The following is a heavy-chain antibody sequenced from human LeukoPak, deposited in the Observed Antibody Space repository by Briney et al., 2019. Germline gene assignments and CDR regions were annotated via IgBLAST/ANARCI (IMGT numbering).Heavy chain of an antibody. Sequence: SETLCLTCTVSGGSISHYYWSRIRQPPGKGLEWIVYIYSSGSTNYNPSLKSRVTISVDKSKNQFSLKLSSVTAADTAVYYCASPGAGFGELSFDYRGQGTLVTVSS. D-gene: IGHD3-10*01. CDR2: IYSSGST. CDR3: ASPGAGFGELSFDY. V-gene: IGHV4-59*12. J-gene: IGHJ4*02. CDR1: GGSISHYY.